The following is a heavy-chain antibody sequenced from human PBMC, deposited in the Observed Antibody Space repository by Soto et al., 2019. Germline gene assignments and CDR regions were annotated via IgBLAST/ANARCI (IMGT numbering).Heavy chain of an antibody. CDR3: ARGQQLWYSFDY. CDR1: GFTFSSYA. D-gene: IGHD5-18*01. Sequence: GGSLRLSCAASGFTFSSYAMSWIRQAPGKGLEWVSAISGSGGSTYYADSVKGRFTISRDNSKNTLYLQMNSLRAEDTAVYYCARGQQLWYSFDYWGQGTLVTVSS. V-gene: IGHV3-23*01. CDR2: ISGSGGST. J-gene: IGHJ4*02.